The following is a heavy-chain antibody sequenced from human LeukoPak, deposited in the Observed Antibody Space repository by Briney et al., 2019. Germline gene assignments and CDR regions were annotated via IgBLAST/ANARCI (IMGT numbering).Heavy chain of an antibody. CDR1: GFTFSNSW. J-gene: IGHJ4*02. D-gene: IGHD6-6*01. V-gene: IGHV3-74*01. CDR2: IKYDGSST. Sequence: GGSLRLSCAASGFTFSNSWMYWVRQTPEKGLVWVSRIKYDGSSTVYADSVKGRFTISRDNAKNTLDLQMNSLRAEDTAVYYYARGGPYSSSSLDYWGQGTLVTVSS. CDR3: ARGGPYSSSSLDY.